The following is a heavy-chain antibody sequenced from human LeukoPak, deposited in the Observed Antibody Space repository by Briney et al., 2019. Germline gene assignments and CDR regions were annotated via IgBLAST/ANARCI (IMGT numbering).Heavy chain of an antibody. J-gene: IGHJ3*02. CDR2: INPNSGGT. CDR1: GYTFTGYY. CDR3: ARSGTWFGELLNRHDAFDI. Sequence: VASVTVSCKASGYTFTGYYMHWVRQAPGQGLEWMGWINPNSGGTNYAQKFQGRVTMTRDTSISTAYMELSRLRSDDTAVYYCARSGTWFGELLNRHDAFDIWGQGTMFTVPS. V-gene: IGHV1-2*02. D-gene: IGHD3-10*01.